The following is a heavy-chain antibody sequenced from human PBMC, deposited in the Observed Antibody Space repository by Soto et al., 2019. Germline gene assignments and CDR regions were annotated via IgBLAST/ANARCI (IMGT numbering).Heavy chain of an antibody. Sequence: PGGSLRLSCAASGFTFSSYGMHWVRQAPGKGLEWVAVIWYDGSNKYYADSVKGRFTISRDNSKNTLYLQMNSLRAEDTAVYYCARDFLYCSGGSCYYYYYYMDVWGKGTTVTVSS. CDR1: GFTFSSYG. CDR3: ARDFLYCSGGSCYYYYYYMDV. J-gene: IGHJ6*03. CDR2: IWYDGSNK. D-gene: IGHD2-15*01. V-gene: IGHV3-33*01.